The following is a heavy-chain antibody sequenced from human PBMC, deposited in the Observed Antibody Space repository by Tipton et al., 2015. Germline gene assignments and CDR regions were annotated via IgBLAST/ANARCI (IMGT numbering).Heavy chain of an antibody. J-gene: IGHJ3*02. CDR3: ARGSYDYVWGNYRQHPDAFDI. CDR1: GFNFDDYA. Sequence: SLRLSCAASGFNFDDYAMHWVRQAPGKGLEWVSGINWNSENIGYADSVKGRFTISRDNAKNSLYLQMNSLRDEDTAVYYCARGSYDYVWGNYRQHPDAFDIWGQGTMVTVSS. CDR2: INWNSENI. V-gene: IGHV3-9*01. D-gene: IGHD3-16*02.